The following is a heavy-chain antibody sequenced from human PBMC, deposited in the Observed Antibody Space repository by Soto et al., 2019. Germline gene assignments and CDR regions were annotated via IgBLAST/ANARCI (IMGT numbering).Heavy chain of an antibody. J-gene: IGHJ4*03. CDR2: IIPIFGTA. CDR1: GGTFSSYA. CDR3: ASRTRFLAWLFLY. Sequence: SVKVSCKASGGTFSSYAISWVRQAPGQGLEWMGGIIPIFGTANYAQKFQGRVTITADESTSTAYMELSSLRSEDTAVYYCASRTRFLAWLFLYWGQGTLVTVSS. D-gene: IGHD3-3*01. V-gene: IGHV1-69*13.